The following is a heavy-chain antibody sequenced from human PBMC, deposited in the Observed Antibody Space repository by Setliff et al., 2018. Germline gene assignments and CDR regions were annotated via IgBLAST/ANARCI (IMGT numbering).Heavy chain of an antibody. V-gene: IGHV4-61*02. CDR3: ARDQWVRSPPLYFSYSMDV. J-gene: IGHJ6*02. D-gene: IGHD5-12*01. CDR2: ISTSGNT. Sequence: SETLSLTCTASGDSIRSSRYYWSWIRQPAGKGLEWIGRISTSGNTNYNPSLKSRVTVSLDTSKNQFSLKLTSMTAADTAVYYCARDQWVRSPPLYFSYSMDVWGQGTTVTVSS. CDR1: GDSIRSSRYY.